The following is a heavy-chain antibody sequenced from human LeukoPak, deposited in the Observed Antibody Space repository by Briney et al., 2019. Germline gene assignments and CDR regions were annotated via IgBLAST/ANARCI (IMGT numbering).Heavy chain of an antibody. CDR3: AKDAKTMVRGVPGYYYYYYMDV. J-gene: IGHJ6*03. CDR2: ISYDGSNK. CDR1: GFTFSSYA. D-gene: IGHD3-10*01. V-gene: IGHV3-30*18. Sequence: PGGSLRLSCATSGFTFSSYAMNWVRQAPGKGLEWVAVISYDGSNKYYADSVKGRFTISRDNSKNTLYLQMNSLRAEDTAVYYCAKDAKTMVRGVPGYYYYYYMDVWGKGTTVTVSS.